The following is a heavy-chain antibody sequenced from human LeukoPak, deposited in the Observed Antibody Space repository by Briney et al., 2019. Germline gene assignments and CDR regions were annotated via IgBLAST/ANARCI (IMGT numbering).Heavy chain of an antibody. V-gene: IGHV3-66*01. CDR2: IYSGGST. D-gene: IGHD3-22*01. J-gene: IGHJ1*01. Sequence: GGSLRLSCAASGFTVSSNYMSWVRQAPGKGLEWVPVIYSGGSTYYADSVKGRFTISRDNSKSTLYLQMNSLRAEDTAVYYCARAGDSSGYWIFQHWGQGILVTVSS. CDR3: ARAGDSSGYWIFQH. CDR1: GFTVSSNY.